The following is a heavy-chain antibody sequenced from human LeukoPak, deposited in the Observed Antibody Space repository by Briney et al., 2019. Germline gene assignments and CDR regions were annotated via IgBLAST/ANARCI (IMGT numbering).Heavy chain of an antibody. V-gene: IGHV1-69*04. D-gene: IGHD3-10*01. CDR2: IIPILGIA. J-gene: IGHJ4*02. CDR1: GGTFSSYA. CDR3: ATYGSGSN. Sequence: GASVKVSCRASGGTFSSYAISWVRQAPGQGLEWMGRIIPILGIANYAQKFQGRVTITADKSTSTAYMELSSLRSEDTAVYYCATYGSGSNWGQGTLVTVSS.